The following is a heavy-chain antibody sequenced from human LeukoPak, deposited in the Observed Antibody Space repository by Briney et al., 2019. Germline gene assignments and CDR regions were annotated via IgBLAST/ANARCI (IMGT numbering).Heavy chain of an antibody. CDR1: GFAFGSYA. V-gene: IGHV3-23*01. J-gene: IGHJ4*02. CDR2: ISGSGGVT. CDR3: ATRGPDSSGYHDSY. D-gene: IGHD3-22*01. Sequence: GGSLRLSCAASGFAFGSYAMNWVRQAPGQGLEWVSAISGSGGVTYYGDSVKGRFTISKDKNTLYLQMNSLRVEDTAVYYCATRGPDSSGYHDSYWGQGTLVTVSS.